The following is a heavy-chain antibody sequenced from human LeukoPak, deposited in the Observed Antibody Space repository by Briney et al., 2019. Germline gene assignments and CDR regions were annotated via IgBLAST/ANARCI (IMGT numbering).Heavy chain of an antibody. J-gene: IGHJ4*02. V-gene: IGHV4-39*07. D-gene: IGHD3-10*01. CDR3: ARERQYYGSGSYDH. Sequence: SETLSLTCTVSGGSISSSSYYWGWIRQPPGKGLEWIGSIYYSGSTYYNPSLKSRVTISVDTSKNQFSLKLSSVTAADTAVYYCARERQYYGSGSYDHWGQGTLVTVSS. CDR2: IYYSGST. CDR1: GGSISSSSYY.